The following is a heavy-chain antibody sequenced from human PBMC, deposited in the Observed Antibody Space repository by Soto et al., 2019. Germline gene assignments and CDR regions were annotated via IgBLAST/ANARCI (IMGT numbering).Heavy chain of an antibody. V-gene: IGHV3-23*01. J-gene: IGHJ5*02. CDR1: GLTFSSYA. CDR2: ISGSGGST. Sequence: GGSLRLSCAASGLTFSSYAMRWVRQAPGKGLEWVSAISGSGGSTYYADSVKGRFTISRDNSKNTLYLQMNSLRAEDTAVYYCARGIAARRNWFDPWGQGTLVTVSS. D-gene: IGHD6-6*01. CDR3: ARGIAARRNWFDP.